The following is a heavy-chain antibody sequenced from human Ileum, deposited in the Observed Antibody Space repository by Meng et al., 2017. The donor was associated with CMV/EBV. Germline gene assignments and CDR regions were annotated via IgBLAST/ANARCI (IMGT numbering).Heavy chain of an antibody. Sequence: GGSLRLSCAASGFTFSSYGMHWVRQAPGKGLEWVAFIRYDGSNKYYADSVKGRFTISRDNSKNTLYLQMNSLRAEDTAVYYCARDRITIFGGGFDIWGQGTMVTVSS. J-gene: IGHJ3*02. CDR3: ARDRITIFGGGFDI. CDR2: IRYDGSNK. V-gene: IGHV3-30*02. CDR1: GFTFSSYG. D-gene: IGHD3-3*01.